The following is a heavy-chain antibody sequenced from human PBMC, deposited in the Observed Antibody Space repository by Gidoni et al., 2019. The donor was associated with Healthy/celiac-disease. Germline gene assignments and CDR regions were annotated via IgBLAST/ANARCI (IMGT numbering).Heavy chain of an antibody. V-gene: IGHV3-9*01. J-gene: IGHJ3*02. D-gene: IGHD5-12*01. CDR2: ISWNSGSI. CDR1: GFTFDDYA. Sequence: EVQLVESGGGLVQPGRSLRLSCAASGFTFDDYAMHWVRQAPGKGLEWVSGISWNSGSIGYADSVKGRFTISRDNAKNSLYLQMNSLRAEDTALYYCAKDLEMATILGDAFDIWGQGTMVTVSS. CDR3: AKDLEMATILGDAFDI.